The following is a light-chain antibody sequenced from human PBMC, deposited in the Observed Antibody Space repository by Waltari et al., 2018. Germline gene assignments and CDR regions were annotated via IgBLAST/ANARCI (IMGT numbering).Light chain of an antibody. J-gene: IGKJ1*01. CDR3: QNHERLPAT. Sequence: LTQSPGTLSLSPGERATLSCRASHNIGTYLVWYQQKPGQPPRLLMYAASRRATGVPDRFRGSGSGTDFSLTISRLEPEDFAVYYCQNHERLPATFGQGTRVEIK. V-gene: IGKV3-20*01. CDR1: HNIGTY. CDR2: AAS.